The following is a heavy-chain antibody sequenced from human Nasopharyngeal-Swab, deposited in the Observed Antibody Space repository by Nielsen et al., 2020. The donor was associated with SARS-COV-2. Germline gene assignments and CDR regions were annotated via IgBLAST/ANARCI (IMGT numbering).Heavy chain of an antibody. CDR2: ISSSSSYI. D-gene: IGHD6-19*01. J-gene: IGHJ4*02. V-gene: IGHV3-21*01. Sequence: VRQAPGKGLEWVSSISSSSSYIYYADSVKGRFTISRDNAKNSLYLQMNSLRAEDTAVYYCAGHRFGIAVADSDYWGQGTLVTVSS. CDR3: AGHRFGIAVADSDY.